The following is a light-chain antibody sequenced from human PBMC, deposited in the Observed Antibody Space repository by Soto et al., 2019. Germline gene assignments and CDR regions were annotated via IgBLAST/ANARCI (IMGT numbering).Light chain of an antibody. J-gene: IGLJ1*01. CDR1: SSDLGGYNY. CDR3: SSKTSRNTYV. CDR2: EVS. Sequence: QSVLTQPASVSGSPRQSITISCTGASSDLGGYNYVSWYQQHPGRAPKLVIYEVSYRPSRVSNRFSGSKSGKTASLTISGLQAEDEADYYCSSKTSRNTYVFGTGTTVTVL. V-gene: IGLV2-14*01.